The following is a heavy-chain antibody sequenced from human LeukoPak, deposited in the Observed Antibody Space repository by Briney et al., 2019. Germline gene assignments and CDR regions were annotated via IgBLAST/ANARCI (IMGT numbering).Heavy chain of an antibody. Sequence: PGGSLRLSCAVSGFTVSSNYMSWVRQAPGKGLEWVSFIYSGGSTYYADSVKGRFTISRDNSKNTLYLQMNSLRAEDTAVYYCARELGYCSGASCYFKYYGMDVWGQGTTVTVFS. CDR3: ARELGYCSGASCYFKYYGMDV. V-gene: IGHV3-53*01. CDR1: GFTVSSNY. D-gene: IGHD2-15*01. J-gene: IGHJ6*02. CDR2: IYSGGST.